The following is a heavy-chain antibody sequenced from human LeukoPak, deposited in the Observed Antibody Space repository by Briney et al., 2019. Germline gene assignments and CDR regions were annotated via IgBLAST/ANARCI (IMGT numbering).Heavy chain of an antibody. Sequence: PSETLSLTCTVSGGSISRYYWSWIRQPPGKGLEWIGYIYTSGSTNYNPSLKSRVTISVDTSKNQFSLKLSSVTAADTAVYYCARLRWGYYYYMDVWGKGTTVTVSS. CDR3: ARLRWGYYYYMDV. D-gene: IGHD1-26*01. V-gene: IGHV4-4*09. CDR1: GGSISRYY. CDR2: IYTSGST. J-gene: IGHJ6*03.